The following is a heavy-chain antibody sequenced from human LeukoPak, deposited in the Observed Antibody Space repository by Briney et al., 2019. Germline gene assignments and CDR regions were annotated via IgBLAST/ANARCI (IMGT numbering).Heavy chain of an antibody. D-gene: IGHD4-17*01. J-gene: IGHJ5*02. CDR2: IWYAGSNK. CDR1: GFTFSSYG. V-gene: IGHV3-33*01. Sequence: GGSLRLSCAASGFTFSSYGMHWVRQAPGKELEWVAVIWYAGSNKYYADSVKGRFTISRDKSKNTRYLQMNSLRAEDTAVYYCARDRGLTTVTIPYNWFDPWGQGTLVTVSS. CDR3: ARDRGLTTVTIPYNWFDP.